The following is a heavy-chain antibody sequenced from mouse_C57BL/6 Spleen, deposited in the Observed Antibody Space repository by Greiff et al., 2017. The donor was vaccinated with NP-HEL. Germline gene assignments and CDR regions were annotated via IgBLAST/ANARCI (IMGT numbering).Heavy chain of an antibody. CDR1: GFSLTSYG. J-gene: IGHJ3*01. D-gene: IGHD2-4*01. V-gene: IGHV2-2*01. CDR2: IWSGGST. Sequence: VQLVESGPGLVQPSQSLSITCTVSGFSLTSYGVHWVRQSPGKGLEWLGVIWSGGSTDYNAAFISRLSISKDNSKSQVFFKMNSLQADDTAIYYCARIYDYGRAYWGQGTLVTVSA. CDR3: ARIYDYGRAY.